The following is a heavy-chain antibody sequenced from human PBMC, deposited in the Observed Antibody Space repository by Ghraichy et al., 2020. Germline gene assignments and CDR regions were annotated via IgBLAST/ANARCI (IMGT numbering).Heavy chain of an antibody. CDR3: ARDYGDGLDAFDI. D-gene: IGHD4-17*01. V-gene: IGHV4-34*01. Sequence: SETLSLTCAVYGGSFSGYYWSWIRQPPGKGLEWIGEINHSGSTNYNPSLKSRVTISVDTSKNQFSLKLSSVTAADTAVYYCARDYGDGLDAFDIWGQGTMVTVSS. CDR2: INHSGST. CDR1: GGSFSGYY. J-gene: IGHJ3*02.